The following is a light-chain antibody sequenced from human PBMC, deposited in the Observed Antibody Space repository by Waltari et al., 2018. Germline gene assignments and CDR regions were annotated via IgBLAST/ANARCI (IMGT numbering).Light chain of an antibody. J-gene: IGLJ2*01. V-gene: IGLV2-8*01. CDR3: SSFAGSSQML. CDR2: EVS. CDR1: SSDVGGFAY. Sequence: QSALTQPPSASGSPGQSVTISCTGTSSDVGGFAYVSWYQQHPGKVPRLMIYEVSKRPSGVPDRFSGSKSGNTASLTVSGLQVEDEADYYCSSFAGSSQMLFGGGTKLTVL.